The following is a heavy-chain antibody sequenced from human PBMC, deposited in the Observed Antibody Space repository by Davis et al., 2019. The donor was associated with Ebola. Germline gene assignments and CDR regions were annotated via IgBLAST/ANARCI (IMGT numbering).Heavy chain of an antibody. D-gene: IGHD2-21*02. CDR2: ISWNSGSI. CDR3: VRDPALVVTGGGWFFGL. J-gene: IGHJ2*01. CDR1: GFTFDDYA. Sequence: GGSLRLSCAASGFTFDDYAMHWVRQAPGKGLEWVSGISWNSGSIGYADSVKGRFTISSDNAKNSLYLQMNSLRAEDTAVYYCVRDPALVVTGGGWFFGLWGRGTLVTVSS. V-gene: IGHV3-9*01.